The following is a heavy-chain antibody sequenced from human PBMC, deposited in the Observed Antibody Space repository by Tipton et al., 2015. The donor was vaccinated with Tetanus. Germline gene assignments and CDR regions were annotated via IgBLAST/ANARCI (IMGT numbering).Heavy chain of an antibody. V-gene: IGHV4-4*07. CDR3: ARHLTYTYTSRYFDY. CDR1: GGSSHSYF. Sequence: TLSLTCTVSGGSSHSYFWSWIRQSAGRGLEWIGRIYSGGSTNYNPSLKSRVTMSMDTSKNQLSLNLTSVTAADTAVYYCARHLTYTYTSRYFDYWGLGTLVTVSS. J-gene: IGHJ4*02. D-gene: IGHD5-18*01. CDR2: IYSGGST.